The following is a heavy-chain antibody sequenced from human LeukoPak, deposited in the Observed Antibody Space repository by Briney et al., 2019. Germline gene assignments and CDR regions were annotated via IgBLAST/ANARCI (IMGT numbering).Heavy chain of an antibody. CDR2: ISGSGGST. J-gene: IGHJ4*02. CDR1: RFTFSSYA. CDR3: AKDRLPLSSACYYVPFDY. V-gene: IGHV3-23*01. D-gene: IGHD3-22*01. Sequence: QPGGSLRLSCAASRFTFSSYAMSWVRQAPGKGLEWVSAISGSGGSTYYADSVKGRFTISRDNSKNTLYLQMNSLRAEDTAVYYCAKDRLPLSSACYYVPFDYWGQGTLVTVSS.